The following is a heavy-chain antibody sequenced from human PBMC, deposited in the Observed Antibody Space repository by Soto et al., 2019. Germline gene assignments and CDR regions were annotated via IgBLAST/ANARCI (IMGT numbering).Heavy chain of an antibody. D-gene: IGHD3-10*01. CDR1: GFTFSSYD. CDR2: ISATGAST. J-gene: IGHJ6*02. V-gene: IGHV3-23*01. Sequence: EVQLLESGGGLVQPGGSLRLSCEASGFTFSSYDMSWVRQAPGKGLEWVSGISATGASTYYADSVKGRFTISRDNSQNTLYLQMNRRRAEDTAVYYCAKMPIVRGADRYDYTGMDVWGQGTTVTGSS. CDR3: AKMPIVRGADRYDYTGMDV.